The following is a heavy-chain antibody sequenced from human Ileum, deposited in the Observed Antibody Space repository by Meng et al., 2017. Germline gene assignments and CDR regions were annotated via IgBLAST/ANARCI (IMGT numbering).Heavy chain of an antibody. V-gene: IGHV6-1*01. D-gene: IGHD4-11*01. CDR2: TFYRSKWYN. J-gene: IGHJ3*01. CDR3: TRDGDYHGDSFAF. CDR1: VDSLSTNSAA. Sequence: SQSLSLTCAISVDSLSTNSAAWNWITQSPARVLEWLGRTFYRSKWYNDYALSVKSRISINEDTSKNHFALQLTSVTPADTAVYYCTRDGDYHGDSFAFWGQGTVVTVSS.